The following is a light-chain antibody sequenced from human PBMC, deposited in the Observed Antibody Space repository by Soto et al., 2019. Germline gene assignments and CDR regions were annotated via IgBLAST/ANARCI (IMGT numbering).Light chain of an antibody. CDR2: GAS. CDR3: QQYGSSPIT. Sequence: EIVLTQSPGTLSLSPGERATLSCRASQSVSSSYLAWYLQKPGQAPRLLIYGASSRATGIPDRFSGSGSGTDFTLTISRLEPEDFVVYYCQQYGSSPITVGQGPRLEIK. J-gene: IGKJ5*01. V-gene: IGKV3-20*01. CDR1: QSVSSSY.